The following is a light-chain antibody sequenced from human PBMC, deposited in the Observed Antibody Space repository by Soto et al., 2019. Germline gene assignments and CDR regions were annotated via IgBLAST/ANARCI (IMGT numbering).Light chain of an antibody. J-gene: IGKJ1*01. Sequence: IQMTQSPSSLSASTGDRVSITCRASQGISSYLAWYQQKPGKAPKLLIYAASTLQSGVPSRFSGSGSGTDFTLTISCLQSEDFATYYCQQYYSYPRTFGQGTKVDI. CDR1: QGISSY. V-gene: IGKV1-8*01. CDR2: AAS. CDR3: QQYYSYPRT.